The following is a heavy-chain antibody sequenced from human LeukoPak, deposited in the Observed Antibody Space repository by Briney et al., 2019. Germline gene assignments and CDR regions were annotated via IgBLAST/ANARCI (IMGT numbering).Heavy chain of an antibody. CDR2: ISAYNGNT. V-gene: IGHV1-18*01. CDR3: AREGSIVPAATYYFDY. CDR1: GYTFTSFG. D-gene: IGHD2-2*01. Sequence: ASVKVSCKASGYTFTSFGISWVRQAPGQGLEWMGWISAYNGNTNYAQKLQGRVTMTTDTSTSTAYMELRSLRSDDTAVYYCAREGSIVPAATYYFDYWGQGTLVTVSS. J-gene: IGHJ4*02.